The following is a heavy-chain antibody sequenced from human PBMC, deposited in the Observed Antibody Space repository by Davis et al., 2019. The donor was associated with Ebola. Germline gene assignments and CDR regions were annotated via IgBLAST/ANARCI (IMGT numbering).Heavy chain of an antibody. CDR2: IKSDGSST. Sequence: HTGGSLRLSCTVSGFTFSTYWMHWVRQAPGKGLVWVSRIKSDGSSTYYADSVKGRFTISRDNAKNTLYLQMNSLRDEDTAVYYCADQKNYASDIWGQGTMVTVSS. CDR1: GFTFSTYW. V-gene: IGHV3-74*01. J-gene: IGHJ3*02. CDR3: ADQKNYASDI.